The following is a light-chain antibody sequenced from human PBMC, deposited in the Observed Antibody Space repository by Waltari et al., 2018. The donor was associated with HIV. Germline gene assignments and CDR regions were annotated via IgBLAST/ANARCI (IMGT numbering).Light chain of an antibody. CDR2: WAS. CDR3: QQYYHVPYT. J-gene: IGKJ2*01. Sequence: DVVVTQSPDSLAVSLGERATLNCRSSQSILYSSNNQNYLAWYQQKPGQRPKLLIYWASARQSGVPDRFSGNVSGTDFTLTISSLQAEDVAVYYCQQYYHVPYTFGLGTKLEIK. V-gene: IGKV4-1*01. CDR1: QSILYSSNNQNY.